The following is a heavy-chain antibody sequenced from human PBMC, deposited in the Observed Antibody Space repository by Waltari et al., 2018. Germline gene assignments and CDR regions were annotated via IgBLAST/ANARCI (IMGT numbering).Heavy chain of an antibody. CDR3: ARNSFYYGSGSAYFDL. Sequence: QVQLVESWGGVVLPGRSLRLSCAASGFTFSNYAMHWGRQDPGKGVGWVAVIFYDGSNNYYADSVKGRFTISRDNSNNTLYLQMNSLRPEDTAVYYCARNSFYYGSGSAYFDLWGQGTLVTVSS. CDR2: IFYDGSNN. J-gene: IGHJ4*02. V-gene: IGHV3-30*04. D-gene: IGHD3-10*01. CDR1: GFTFSNYA.